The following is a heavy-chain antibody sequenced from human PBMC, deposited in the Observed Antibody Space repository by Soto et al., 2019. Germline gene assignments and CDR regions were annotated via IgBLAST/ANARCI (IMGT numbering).Heavy chain of an antibody. Sequence: QVQLVESGGGVVQPGKSLRLSCADSEFTFSSYDMHWVRQAPGKGLEWVAVISYDASKKHYADSVKGRFTISRDNSKNTLYLQMSSLRTGDTAVYYCAKGIRNDDWGQGTLVTVSS. CDR1: EFTFSSYD. D-gene: IGHD1-1*01. CDR2: ISYDASKK. CDR3: AKGIRNDD. V-gene: IGHV3-30*18. J-gene: IGHJ4*02.